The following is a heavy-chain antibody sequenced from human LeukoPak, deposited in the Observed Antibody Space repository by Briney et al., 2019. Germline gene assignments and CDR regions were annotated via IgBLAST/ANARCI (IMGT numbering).Heavy chain of an antibody. Sequence: PSETLSLTCTVSGGSISSYYWSWIRQPPGKGLEWMGYIYYSGSTNYNPSLKSRVTISVDTSKNQFSLKLSSVTAADTAVYYCARDRYSYGLFDYWGQGTLVTVSS. D-gene: IGHD5-18*01. CDR3: ARDRYSYGLFDY. J-gene: IGHJ4*02. V-gene: IGHV4-59*01. CDR1: GGSISSYY. CDR2: IYYSGST.